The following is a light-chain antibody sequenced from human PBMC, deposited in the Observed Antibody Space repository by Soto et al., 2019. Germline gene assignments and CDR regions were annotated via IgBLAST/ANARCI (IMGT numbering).Light chain of an antibody. Sequence: QSALTQPASVSGSPGQAITISCTGTSSDDGGYNYVSWYQQHPGKAPKLMIYEVSNRPSGVSDRFSGSKSGNTASLTISGLQAEDEADYYCTSYTSSNTPVFGTGTKLTVL. CDR2: EVS. CDR3: TSYTSSNTPV. CDR1: SSDDGGYNY. J-gene: IGLJ1*01. V-gene: IGLV2-14*01.